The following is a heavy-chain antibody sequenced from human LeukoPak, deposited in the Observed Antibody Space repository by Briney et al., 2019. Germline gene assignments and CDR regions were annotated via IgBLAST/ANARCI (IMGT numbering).Heavy chain of an antibody. CDR3: ARDRVDCYNYVLDDAFDI. D-gene: IGHD5-24*01. CDR2: ISSSSSSI. Sequence: ETLSLSCAVSGVSFSGYYWSWIRQPPGKGLEWVSSISSSSSSIYYADSVKGRFTISRDNAKNSLYLQKNKLRVEDTAVYYCARDRVDCYNYVLDDAFDIWGQGTMVTVSS. CDR1: GVSFSGYY. J-gene: IGHJ3*02. V-gene: IGHV3-21*01.